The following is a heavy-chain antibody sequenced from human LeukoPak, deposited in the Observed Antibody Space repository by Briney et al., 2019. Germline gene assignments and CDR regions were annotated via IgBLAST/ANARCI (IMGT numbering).Heavy chain of an antibody. D-gene: IGHD1-26*01. CDR1: GGSFSGYY. V-gene: IGHV4-34*01. Sequence: SEALSLTCAVYGGSFSGYYWSWIRQPPGKGLEWIGEINHSGSTNYNPSLKSRVTISVDTSKNQFSLKLSSVTAADTAVYYCARGGGYYETTTPWIYFDYWGQGTLVTVSS. J-gene: IGHJ4*02. CDR2: INHSGST. CDR3: ARGGGYYETTTPWIYFDY.